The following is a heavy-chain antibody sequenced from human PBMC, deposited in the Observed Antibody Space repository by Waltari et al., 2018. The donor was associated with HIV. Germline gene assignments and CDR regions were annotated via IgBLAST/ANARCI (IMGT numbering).Heavy chain of an antibody. CDR1: GFTFSSYG. J-gene: IGHJ4*02. CDR2: ISHDETNK. D-gene: IGHD6-19*01. V-gene: IGHV3-33*01. Sequence: QVHLVESGGGVVQPGRSLRPTCAASGFTFSSYGITWVRQAPGKGLEWVAFISHDETNKYYTVSVKGRFTISRDNSKNMVFLQMNSLRAEDTAVYYCARDLYSSAWYVKYLDYWGQGTLVTVSS. CDR3: ARDLYSSAWYVKYLDY.